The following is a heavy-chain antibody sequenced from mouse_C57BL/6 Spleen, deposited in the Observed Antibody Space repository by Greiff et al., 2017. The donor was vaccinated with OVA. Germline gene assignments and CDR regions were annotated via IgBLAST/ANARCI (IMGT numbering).Heavy chain of an antibody. D-gene: IGHD3-3*01. Sequence: QVQLQQSGAELARPGASVKLSCKASGYTFTSYGISWVKQRTGQGLEWIGEIYPRSGNTYYNEKFKGKATLTADKSSSTAYMELRSLTSEDSAVYFCARGEEGHFDYWGQGTTLTVSS. CDR2: IYPRSGNT. CDR1: GYTFTSYG. V-gene: IGHV1-81*01. J-gene: IGHJ2*01. CDR3: ARGEEGHFDY.